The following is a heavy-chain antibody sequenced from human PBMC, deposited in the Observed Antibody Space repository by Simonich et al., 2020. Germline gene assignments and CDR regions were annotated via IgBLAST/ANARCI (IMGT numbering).Heavy chain of an antibody. CDR2: ISSSSSYI. D-gene: IGHD6-19*01. V-gene: IGHV3-21*01. CDR3: ARWIAVAGTGAYGIDV. J-gene: IGHJ6*02. Sequence: EVQLVESGGGLVKPGGSLRLSCAASGFTFSSYSMNWVRQAPGKGLEWVSSISSSSSYIYYADSVKGRFTNSRDNAKNSLYLQMNSLRAEDTAVYYCARWIAVAGTGAYGIDVWGQGTTVTVSS. CDR1: GFTFSSYS.